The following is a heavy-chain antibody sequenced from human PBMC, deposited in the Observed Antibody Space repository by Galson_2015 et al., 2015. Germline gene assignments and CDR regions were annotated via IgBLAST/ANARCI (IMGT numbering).Heavy chain of an antibody. Sequence: SLRLSCAASGFTFSSYSMNWVRQAPGKGLEWVSSISSSSSYIYYADSVKGRFTISRDNAKNSLYLQMNSLRAEDTAVYYCARDGWGDAFDIWGQGTMVTVSS. CDR1: GFTFSSYS. D-gene: IGHD3-10*01. CDR2: ISSSSSYI. CDR3: ARDGWGDAFDI. J-gene: IGHJ3*02. V-gene: IGHV3-21*01.